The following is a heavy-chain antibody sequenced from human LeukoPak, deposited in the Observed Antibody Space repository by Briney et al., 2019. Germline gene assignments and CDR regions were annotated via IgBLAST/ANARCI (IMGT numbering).Heavy chain of an antibody. V-gene: IGHV4-31*03. CDR3: ARRSIVATIWDAFDI. J-gene: IGHJ3*02. CDR1: GGSISSGGYY. Sequence: SQTLSLTFTVSGGSISSGGYYWSWIRQHPGKGLEWIGYIYYSGSTYYNPSLKSRVTISVDTSKNQFSLKLSSVTAADTAVYYCARRSIVATIWDAFDIWGQGTMVTVSS. CDR2: IYYSGST. D-gene: IGHD5-12*01.